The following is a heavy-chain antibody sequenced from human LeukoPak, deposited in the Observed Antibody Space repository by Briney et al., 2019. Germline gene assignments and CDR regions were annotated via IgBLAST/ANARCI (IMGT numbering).Heavy chain of an antibody. Sequence: PGGSLRLSCAASGLIFSKYWMTWVRQAPGKGLEWVASIKPDGSEKYYLDSVKGRFTISRDNSKNTLFLQMNSLRAEDRAVYYCAKDSLRTVPKASFDSWGQGTLVTVSS. CDR1: GLIFSKYW. J-gene: IGHJ4*02. D-gene: IGHD2-2*01. CDR2: IKPDGSEK. CDR3: AKDSLRTVPKASFDS. V-gene: IGHV3-7*03.